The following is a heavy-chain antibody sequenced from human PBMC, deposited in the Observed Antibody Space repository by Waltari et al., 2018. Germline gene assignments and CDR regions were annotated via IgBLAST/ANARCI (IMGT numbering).Heavy chain of an antibody. Sequence: EVQLVQSGAEVKKPGESLKISCKGSGYSFTSYWIGWVRQMPGKGLEWMGIIYPGDSDTRYSPSFQGQVTISADKSISTAYLQWSSLKASDTAMYYCARTPSHYDILTGSIYYYYGMDVWGQGTTVTVSS. D-gene: IGHD3-9*01. CDR1: GYSFTSYW. CDR2: IYPGDSDT. CDR3: ARTPSHYDILTGSIYYYYGMDV. J-gene: IGHJ6*02. V-gene: IGHV5-51*01.